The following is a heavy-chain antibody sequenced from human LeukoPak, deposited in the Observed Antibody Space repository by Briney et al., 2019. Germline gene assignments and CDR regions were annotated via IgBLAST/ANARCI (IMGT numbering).Heavy chain of an antibody. Sequence: GGSLRLSCAASGFIVSTSYVVWVRQAPGRGLEWVSILYTSGDTYYADSVKGRFTISRDNSKNTLYLQMNSLRAEDTAVYYCSRDLAYSDGFGSWGQGTLVTVSS. CDR1: GFIVSTSY. V-gene: IGHV3-53*01. CDR3: SRDLAYSDGFGS. J-gene: IGHJ5*02. CDR2: LYTSGDT. D-gene: IGHD5-18*01.